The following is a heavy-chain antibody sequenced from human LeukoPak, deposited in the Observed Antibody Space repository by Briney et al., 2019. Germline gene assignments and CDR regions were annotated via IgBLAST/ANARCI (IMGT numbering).Heavy chain of an antibody. CDR1: SGSISDGTW. V-gene: IGHV4-4*02. CDR2: IDHSGGT. D-gene: IGHD5-12*01. Sequence: SETLFLTCAVSSGSISDGTWWTWVRQPPGKGLEWIGQIDHSGGTDYNPSLKSRVTISLDKSKSQLSLNLRSVTAADTAIYYCAKHRGYAFDSWGQGTLVTVSS. CDR3: AKHRGYAFDS. J-gene: IGHJ4*02.